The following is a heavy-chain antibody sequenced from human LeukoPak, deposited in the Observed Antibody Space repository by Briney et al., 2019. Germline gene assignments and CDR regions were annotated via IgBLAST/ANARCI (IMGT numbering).Heavy chain of an antibody. D-gene: IGHD6-6*01. CDR1: GGSISGYY. Sequence: SETLSLTCSVSGGSISGYYWNWIRQPPGKRLEFIGYIYYSGSTTYNPSLKSRVTISVDTSKNQFSPKLNSVTAADTAVYYCARRGVAAIFDPWGQGTLVTVSS. CDR2: IYYSGST. CDR3: ARRGVAAIFDP. J-gene: IGHJ5*02. V-gene: IGHV4-59*08.